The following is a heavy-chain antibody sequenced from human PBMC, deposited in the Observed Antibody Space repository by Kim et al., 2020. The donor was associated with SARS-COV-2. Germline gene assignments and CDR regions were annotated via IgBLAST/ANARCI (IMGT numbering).Heavy chain of an antibody. V-gene: IGHV4-39*01. Sequence: SETLSLTCTVSGGSISSSSYYWGWIRQPPGKGLEWIGSIYYSGLTYYNPSLKSRVAMSVDTSKNQFSLKLSSVTAADTAVYYCAGLNYFDCSGYYPSFDCWGQGTLVTVSS. J-gene: IGHJ4*02. D-gene: IGHD3-22*01. CDR2: IYYSGLT. CDR1: GGSISSSSYY. CDR3: AGLNYFDCSGYYPSFDC.